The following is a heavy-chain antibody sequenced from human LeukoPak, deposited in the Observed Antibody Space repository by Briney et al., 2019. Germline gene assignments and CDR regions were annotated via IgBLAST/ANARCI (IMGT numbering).Heavy chain of an antibody. J-gene: IGHJ4*02. Sequence: SVKVSCKASGYTFTSYGISWVRQAPGQGLEWMGGIIPIFGTANYAQKFQGRVTITADESTSTAYMELSSLRSEDTAVYYRARDLGEGPNSWGQGTLVTVSS. D-gene: IGHD4/OR15-4a*01. CDR2: IIPIFGTA. V-gene: IGHV1-69*13. CDR3: ARDLGEGPNS. CDR1: GYTFTSYG.